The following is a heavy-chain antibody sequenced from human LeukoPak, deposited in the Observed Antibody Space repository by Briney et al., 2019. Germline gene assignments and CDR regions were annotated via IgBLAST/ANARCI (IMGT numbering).Heavy chain of an antibody. CDR2: INSDGSSR. Sequence: GGSLRLSCAASGFTFSSYWMHWVRQAPGKGLVWVSRINSDGSSRSYADSVKGRFTISRDNSKNMLYLQMSGLRTEDTAVYYCANSRGYGSGNLWGQGTLVTVSS. CDR1: GFTFSSYW. CDR3: ANSRGYGSGNL. V-gene: IGHV3-74*01. D-gene: IGHD3-10*01. J-gene: IGHJ5*02.